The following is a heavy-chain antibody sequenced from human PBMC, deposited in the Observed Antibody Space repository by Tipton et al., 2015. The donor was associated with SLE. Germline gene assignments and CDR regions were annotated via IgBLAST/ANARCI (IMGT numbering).Heavy chain of an antibody. CDR3: ARERIVVVPAALGY. CDR2: ISYDGSNK. J-gene: IGHJ4*02. D-gene: IGHD2-2*01. CDR1: GFTFSSYA. Sequence: SLRLSCAASGFTFSSYAMHWVRQAPGKGLEWVAVISYDGSNKYYADSVKGRFTISRDNSKKTLYLQMNSLRAEDTAVYYCARERIVVVPAALGYWGQGTLVTVSS. V-gene: IGHV3-30*04.